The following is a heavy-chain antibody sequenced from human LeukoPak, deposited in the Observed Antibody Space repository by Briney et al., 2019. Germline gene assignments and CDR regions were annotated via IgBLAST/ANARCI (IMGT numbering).Heavy chain of an antibody. J-gene: IGHJ5*02. D-gene: IGHD6-19*01. CDR1: GYTFTSYG. V-gene: IGHV1-18*01. Sequence: GASVKVSCKASGYTFTSYGVSWVRQAPGQGLEWLGWISAYNGDTKYAQHLQGRVTMTTDTSTSTASMELRSLRSDDTAIYYCARDLYSSGWYVEGPWGQGTLVTVSS. CDR2: ISAYNGDT. CDR3: ARDLYSSGWYVEGP.